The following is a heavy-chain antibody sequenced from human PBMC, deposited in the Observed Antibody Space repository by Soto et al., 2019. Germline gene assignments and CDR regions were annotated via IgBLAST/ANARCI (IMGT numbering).Heavy chain of an antibody. CDR1: GGSISFHY. CDR2: VNYSGKT. V-gene: IGHV4-59*08. J-gene: IGHJ4*02. CDR3: ARQGIAADY. D-gene: IGHD6-13*01. Sequence: SETLSLTCTISGGSISFHYWSWIRQPPGRGLEWIGYVNYSGKTKSNPSLKSRVTISVDTSKNQFSLKLSSVTAADTAVYYCARQGIAADYWGQGTLVTVSS.